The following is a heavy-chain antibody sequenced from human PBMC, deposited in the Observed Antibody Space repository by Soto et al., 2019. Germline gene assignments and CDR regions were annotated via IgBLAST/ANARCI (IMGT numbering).Heavy chain of an antibody. V-gene: IGHV1-2*02. CDR1: GYTFTGYY. J-gene: IGHJ3*02. Sequence: ASVKVSCKASGYTFTGYYMHWVRQAPGQGLEWMGWINPNSGGTNYAQKFQGRVTMTRDTSISTAYMELSRLRSDDTAVYYCARIGVLGRKTGTTSGAFDIWGQGTMVTVSS. CDR2: INPNSGGT. CDR3: ARIGVLGRKTGTTSGAFDI. D-gene: IGHD1-7*01.